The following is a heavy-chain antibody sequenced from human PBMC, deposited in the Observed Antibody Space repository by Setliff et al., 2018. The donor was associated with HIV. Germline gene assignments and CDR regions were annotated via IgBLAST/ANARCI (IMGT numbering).Heavy chain of an antibody. D-gene: IGHD2-8*01. CDR3: ARGLMVNDADPFDY. Sequence: SETLSLTCTVSGGSISSTTYYWNWFRQSPGKGLEWIGYMSYTGINNYNPSLKSLVTISLDTSKNQFSLKLTSVTAADTAVYYCARGLMVNDADPFDYWGQGALVTVSS. J-gene: IGHJ4*02. V-gene: IGHV4-31*01. CDR2: MSYTGIN. CDR1: GGSISSTTYY.